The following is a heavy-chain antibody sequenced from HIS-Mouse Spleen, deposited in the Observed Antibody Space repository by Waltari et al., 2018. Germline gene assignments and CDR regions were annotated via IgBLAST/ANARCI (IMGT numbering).Heavy chain of an antibody. CDR3: AREIPYSSSWYDWYFDL. D-gene: IGHD6-13*01. CDR2: IDYRGST. J-gene: IGHJ2*01. CDR1: GGSISSSSYY. Sequence: QLQLQESGPGLVKPSETLSLTCTVSGGSISSSSYYWGWIRQPPGKGLEWIGSIDYRGSTYYKPSLKSRVTISVDTSKNQFSLKLSSVTAADTAVYYCAREIPYSSSWYDWYFDLWGRGTLVTVSS. V-gene: IGHV4-39*07.